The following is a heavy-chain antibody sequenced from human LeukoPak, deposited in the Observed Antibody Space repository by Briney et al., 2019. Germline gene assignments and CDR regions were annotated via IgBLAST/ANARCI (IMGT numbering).Heavy chain of an antibody. J-gene: IGHJ6*03. CDR2: IYTSGST. D-gene: IGHD4-11*01. CDR3: ARGRSKTDRGNYATYYYYYYMDV. V-gene: IGHV4-61*02. CDR1: GGSISSGSYY. Sequence: SQTLSLTCTVSGGSISSGSYYWSWIRQPAGMGLEWIGRIYTSGSTNFNPSLKSRVTISVDTSKNQFSLKLSSVTAADTAVYYCARGRSKTDRGNYATYYYYYYMDVWGKGTTVTVSS.